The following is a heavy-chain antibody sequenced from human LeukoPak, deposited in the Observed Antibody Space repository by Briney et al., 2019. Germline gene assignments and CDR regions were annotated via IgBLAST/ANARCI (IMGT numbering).Heavy chain of an antibody. CDR1: GFTFSSYA. CDR3: AKGRGPSRRVTYSYAQDPYYFDY. CDR2: ISGSGGST. V-gene: IGHV3-23*01. D-gene: IGHD5-18*01. Sequence: GGSLRLSCAASGFTFSSYAMSWVRQAPGKGLEWVSAISGSGGSTYYADSVKGRFTISRDNSKNTLYLQMNSLRAEDTAVYCRAKGRGPSRRVTYSYAQDPYYFDYWGQGTLVTVSS. J-gene: IGHJ4*02.